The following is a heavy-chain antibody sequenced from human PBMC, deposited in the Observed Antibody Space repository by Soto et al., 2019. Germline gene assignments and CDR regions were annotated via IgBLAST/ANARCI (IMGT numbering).Heavy chain of an antibody. CDR1: GFTFSSYG. D-gene: IGHD2-21*02. CDR2: IWYDGSNK. V-gene: IGHV3-33*01. Sequence: QVQLVESGGGVVQPGRSLRLSCAASGFTFSSYGMHWVRQAPGKGLEWVAVIWYDGSNKYHADSVKGRFTISRDNSKNTLYLQMNSLRAEDKAVYYCARTAYCGGDCYWYFDYWGQGTLVTVSS. CDR3: ARTAYCGGDCYWYFDY. J-gene: IGHJ4*02.